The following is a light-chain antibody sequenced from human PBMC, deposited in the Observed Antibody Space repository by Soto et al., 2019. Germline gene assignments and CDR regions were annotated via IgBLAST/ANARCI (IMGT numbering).Light chain of an antibody. CDR1: QSVSSSY. V-gene: IGKV3-20*01. Sequence: EIVLTQSPGTLSLSPGERATLSCRASQSVSSSYLAWYQQKPGQAPRLLIYGASSRATGIPDRFSGSGSGTDFSLTISRLEPEDFAVSYCQQYDSSHQTFGQGTKVEIK. CDR2: GAS. CDR3: QQYDSSHQT. J-gene: IGKJ1*01.